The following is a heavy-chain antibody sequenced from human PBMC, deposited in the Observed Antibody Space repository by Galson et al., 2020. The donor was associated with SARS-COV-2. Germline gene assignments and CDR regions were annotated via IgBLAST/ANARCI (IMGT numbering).Heavy chain of an antibody. CDR1: GFTFSSHR. D-gene: IGHD1-26*01. CDR3: AREETSSGSYHDF. J-gene: IGHJ4*02. V-gene: IGHV3-48*04. Sequence: GGSLRLSCAASGFTFSSHRMNWVRQAPGKGLEWISSIRTGSDAVYYADTVKGRFTISRDDARNSLYLQMNSLRVDDTAIYYCAREETSSGSYHDFWGQGTLVTVSS. CDR2: IRTGSDAV.